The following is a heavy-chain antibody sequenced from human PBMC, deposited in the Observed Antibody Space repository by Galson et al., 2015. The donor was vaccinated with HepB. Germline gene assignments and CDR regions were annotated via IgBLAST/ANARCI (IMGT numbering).Heavy chain of an antibody. Sequence: SLRLSCAASGFPFSNYAMSWVRQAPGKGLEWVSTITGSSDTTNYADSVKGRFTISRDNSKNTLYLQMNSLRAEDTAIYYCVIRRVDIRGVWDQGTLVTVSS. CDR3: VIRRVDIRGV. CDR2: ITGSSDTT. CDR1: GFPFSNYA. D-gene: IGHD3-10*01. J-gene: IGHJ4*02. V-gene: IGHV3-23*01.